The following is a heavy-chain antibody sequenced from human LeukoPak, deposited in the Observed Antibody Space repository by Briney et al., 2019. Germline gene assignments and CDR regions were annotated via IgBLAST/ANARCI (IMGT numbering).Heavy chain of an antibody. Sequence: GRSLRLSCAASGFTFSSYAMHWVRQAPGKGLEWVSAISGSGDNTYYADSVKGRFTISRDNSKNTLYLQMNSLRVADTAVYYCAKGRVADYWGQGTLVTVSS. J-gene: IGHJ4*02. D-gene: IGHD3-3*01. CDR1: GFTFSSYA. CDR2: ISGSGDNT. V-gene: IGHV3-23*01. CDR3: AKGRVADY.